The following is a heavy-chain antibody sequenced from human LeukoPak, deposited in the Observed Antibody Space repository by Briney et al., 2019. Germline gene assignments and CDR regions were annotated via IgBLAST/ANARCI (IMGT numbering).Heavy chain of an antibody. CDR1: GFTLSSYA. J-gene: IGHJ4*02. CDR2: ISVSCNT. CDR3: ARARLVYPYYFDY. D-gene: IGHD2-8*01. V-gene: IGHV3-23*01. Sequence: GGSLRLSCVASGFTLSSYAMSSVRQGPGKGLECVSAISVSCNTYHADSVKGRFTISRDNSKNTLYLQMNTLRAEDTAVYYCARARLVYPYYFDYWGQGTLVTVSS.